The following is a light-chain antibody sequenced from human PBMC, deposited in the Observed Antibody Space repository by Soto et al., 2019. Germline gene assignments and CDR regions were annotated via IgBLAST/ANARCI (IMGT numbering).Light chain of an antibody. J-gene: IGKJ1*01. CDR3: LQDYNYPWT. Sequence: AIQMTQSPSSLSASVGDTVTITCRASQGIRDDLGWYQQKPGQAPKLLIYAASSLQSGVPSRFSGSGSGTDFTLTISSLQPEDFATYYCLQDYNYPWTFGQGTKVDIK. V-gene: IGKV1-6*02. CDR2: AAS. CDR1: QGIRDD.